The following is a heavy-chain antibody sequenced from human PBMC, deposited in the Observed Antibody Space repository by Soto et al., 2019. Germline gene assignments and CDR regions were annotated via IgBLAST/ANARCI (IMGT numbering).Heavy chain of an antibody. CDR3: AREVRDGYNSGAFDY. CDR2: INPSGGST. V-gene: IGHV1-46*01. CDR1: GYTFTSYY. J-gene: IGHJ4*02. Sequence: ASVKVFCKASGYTFTSYYMHWVRQAPGQGLEWMGIINPSGGSTSYAQKFQGRVTMTRDTSTSTAYMELSSLRSEDTAVYYCAREVRDGYNSGAFDYWGQGTLVTVPS. D-gene: IGHD5-12*01.